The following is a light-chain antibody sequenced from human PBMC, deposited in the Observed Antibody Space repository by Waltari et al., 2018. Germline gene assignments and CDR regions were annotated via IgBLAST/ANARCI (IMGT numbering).Light chain of an antibody. J-gene: IGKJ2*01. CDR2: AVS. Sequence: VLTQSPVTLSLSPGELATLSCRTSPRLDRFVSWFQHRPGQPPRLLIYAVSDRVPGVPDRFSGSGFGTDFTLTISSLEPEDFAMYYCQQRSIWPYTFGQGTKLEIK. CDR3: QQRSIWPYT. V-gene: IGKV3-11*01. CDR1: PRLDRF.